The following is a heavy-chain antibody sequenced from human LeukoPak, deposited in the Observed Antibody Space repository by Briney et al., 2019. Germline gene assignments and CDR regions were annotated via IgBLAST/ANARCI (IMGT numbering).Heavy chain of an antibody. CDR1: GYTFTSYD. J-gene: IGHJ5*02. Sequence: ASVKVSCKASGYTFTSYDINWVRQATGQGLEWMGWMNPNSGNTGYAQKFQGRVTMTRNTSISTAYMELSSLRSEDTAIYYCARDVRSGWYLAGDWFDPWGQGTLVTVSS. V-gene: IGHV1-8*01. D-gene: IGHD6-19*01. CDR2: MNPNSGNT. CDR3: ARDVRSGWYLAGDWFDP.